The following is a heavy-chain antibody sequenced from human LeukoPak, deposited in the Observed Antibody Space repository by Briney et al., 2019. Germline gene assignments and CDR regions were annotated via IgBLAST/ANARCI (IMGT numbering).Heavy chain of an antibody. V-gene: IGHV3-30*04. J-gene: IGHJ4*02. CDR3: ARGHGAFDY. CDR2: ISPDGSYA. Sequence: GRSLRLSCAASGFTFSSFGLHWVSQAPGRGLEWVALISPDGSYAYYADSVKGRFTISRDNSENTFYLQLTNVRSEDAAVYFCARGHGAFDYWGQGTLVTVSS. CDR1: GFTFSSFG.